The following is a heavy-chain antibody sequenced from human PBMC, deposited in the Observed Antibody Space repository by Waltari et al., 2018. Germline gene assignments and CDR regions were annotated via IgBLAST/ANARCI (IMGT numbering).Heavy chain of an antibody. J-gene: IGHJ4*02. CDR2: IYYSGST. Sequence: QLQLQESGPGLVKPSETLSLTCTVSGGSISSSSYYWGWIRQPPGKGLEWIGSIYYSGSTYYNPSLKSRVTISVDTSKNQFSLKLSSVTAADTAVYYCARPIYDSSGYYLYYFDYWGQGTLVTVSS. V-gene: IGHV4-39*01. D-gene: IGHD3-22*01. CDR3: ARPIYDSSGYYLYYFDY. CDR1: GGSISSSSYY.